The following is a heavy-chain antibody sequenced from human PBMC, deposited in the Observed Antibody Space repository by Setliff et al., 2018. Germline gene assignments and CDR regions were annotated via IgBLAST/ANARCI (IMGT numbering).Heavy chain of an antibody. CDR2: ISVYNGKT. V-gene: IGHV1-18*01. CDR3: ATEKFPGDWGDY. Sequence: ASVKVSCKASGYTFTSYDINWVRQAPGQGLEWMGWISVYNGKTKYARKFQGRVTMTTDTSTRTAYMEVTSLRSDDTAVYYCATEKFPGDWGDYWGQGTLVTVSS. D-gene: IGHD2-21*01. J-gene: IGHJ4*02. CDR1: GYTFTSYD.